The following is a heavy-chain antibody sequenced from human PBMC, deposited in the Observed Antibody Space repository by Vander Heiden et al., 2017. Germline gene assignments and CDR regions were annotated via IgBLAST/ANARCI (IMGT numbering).Heavy chain of an antibody. J-gene: IGHJ4*02. CDR2: INSDGSST. Sequence: EVQLVESGGGLVQPGGSLSLSCAASGFTFRSYWMHWGRQAPGKGLVWVSRINSDGSSTSYADSVKGRFTISRDNAKNTLYLQMNSLRAEDTAVYYCARVGSYGEPKYFDYWGQGTLVTVSS. CDR1: GFTFRSYW. D-gene: IGHD5-18*01. V-gene: IGHV3-74*01. CDR3: ARVGSYGEPKYFDY.